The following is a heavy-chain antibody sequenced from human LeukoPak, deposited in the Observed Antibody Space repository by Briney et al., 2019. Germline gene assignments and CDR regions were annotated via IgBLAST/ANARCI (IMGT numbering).Heavy chain of an antibody. V-gene: IGHV4-59*08. CDR3: ARHNLYCSGGSCYPDWFDP. CDR2: IYYSGST. D-gene: IGHD2-15*01. J-gene: IGHJ5*02. Sequence: PSETLSLTCAVSGGSISSYYWNWIRQPPGKGLEWIGYIYYSGSTNYNPSLKSRVTISVDTSKNQFSLKLSSVAAADTAVYYCARHNLYCSGGSCYPDWFDPWGQGTLVTVSS. CDR1: GGSISSYY.